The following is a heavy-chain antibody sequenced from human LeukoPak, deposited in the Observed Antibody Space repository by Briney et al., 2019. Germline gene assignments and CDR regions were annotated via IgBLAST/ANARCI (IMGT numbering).Heavy chain of an antibody. CDR1: GGSISSYY. CDR2: IYYSGST. D-gene: IGHD3-22*01. Sequence: PTETLSLTCTVSGGSISSYYWSWIRQPPGKGVEWVGYIYYSGSTKYNPSLKRRVTISVDTSKNQFSLKLSSVTAADTAVYYCARAGYYDSSGKELFDYWGQGTLVTVSS. V-gene: IGHV4-59*01. J-gene: IGHJ4*02. CDR3: ARAGYYDSSGKELFDY.